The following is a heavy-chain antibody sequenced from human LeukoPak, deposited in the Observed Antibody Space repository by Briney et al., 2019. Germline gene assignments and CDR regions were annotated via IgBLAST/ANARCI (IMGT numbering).Heavy chain of an antibody. Sequence: GGSLRPSCAVSGFTFSSYWMDWVRQAPGRGLGWVSRISSDGSNTAYADSVKGRFTISRDNAKNMLYLHMSSRRAEDTAVYYCAKRGDGGAWYGCWGQGTLVIVAS. CDR2: ISSDGSNT. CDR3: AKRGDGGAWYGC. V-gene: IGHV3-74*01. CDR1: GFTFSSYW. D-gene: IGHD6-19*01. J-gene: IGHJ4*02.